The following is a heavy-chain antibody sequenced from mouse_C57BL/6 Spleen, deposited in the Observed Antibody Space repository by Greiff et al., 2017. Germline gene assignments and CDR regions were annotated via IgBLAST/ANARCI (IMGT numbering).Heavy chain of an antibody. CDR2: IRSGSSSI. D-gene: IGHD4-1*02. J-gene: IGHJ2*01. Sequence: EVKLVESGGGLVKPGGSLILSCAVTGFTFRDYGMHWVCLAPEKGLERVAYIRSGSSSIYYADTVKGRFTISRDNAKNTLFLQMTSLRSEDTAMYYCARSTGTGGFDYWGQGTTLTVSS. V-gene: IGHV5-17*01. CDR1: GFTFRDYG. CDR3: ARSTGTGGFDY.